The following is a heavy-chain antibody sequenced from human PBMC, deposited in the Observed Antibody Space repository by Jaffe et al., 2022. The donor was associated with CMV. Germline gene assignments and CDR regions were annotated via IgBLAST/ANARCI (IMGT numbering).Heavy chain of an antibody. D-gene: IGHD6-13*01. Sequence: EVQLVESGGGLVKPGGSLRLSCAASGFTFSSYSMNWVRQAPGKGLEWVSSISSSSSYIYYADSVKGRFTISRDNAKNSLYLQMNSLRAEDTAVYYCARTSGIAFFATLGAGYMDVWGKGTTVTVSS. CDR3: ARTSGIAFFATLGAGYMDV. J-gene: IGHJ6*03. CDR1: GFTFSSYS. CDR2: ISSSSSYI. V-gene: IGHV3-21*01.